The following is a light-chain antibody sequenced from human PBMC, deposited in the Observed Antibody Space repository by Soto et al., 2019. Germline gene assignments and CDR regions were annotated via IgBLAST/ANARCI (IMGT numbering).Light chain of an antibody. Sequence: QSVLTQPASVSGSPGQSITISCTGSSSDVGGYNYVSWYQQHPGKAPKLMIYDVSNRPSGVSNRFSGSKSGNTASLTISGLQAEDEADYHCSSYKTSNMGVFGTGTKVTDL. CDR1: SSDVGGYNY. V-gene: IGLV2-14*03. J-gene: IGLJ1*01. CDR2: DVS. CDR3: SSYKTSNMGV.